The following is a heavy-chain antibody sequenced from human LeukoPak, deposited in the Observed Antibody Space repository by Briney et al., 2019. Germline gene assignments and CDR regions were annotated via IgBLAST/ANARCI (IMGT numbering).Heavy chain of an antibody. D-gene: IGHD6-13*01. CDR3: ARDGAAGPPFYFDY. CDR1: GGSFSGYY. Sequence: SETLSLTCAVYGGSFSGYYWSWLRQPPGKGLEWIGEINHTVSTNYNPSLKSRVTISVDTSKNQFSLKLSSVTAADTAVCDCARDGAAGPPFYFDYWGQGTLVTVSS. V-gene: IGHV4-34*01. CDR2: INHTVST. J-gene: IGHJ4*02.